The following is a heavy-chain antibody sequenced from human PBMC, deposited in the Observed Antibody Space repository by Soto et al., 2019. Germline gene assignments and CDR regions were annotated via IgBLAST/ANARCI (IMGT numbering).Heavy chain of an antibody. J-gene: IGHJ5*02. Sequence: PSETLSLTCTVSGGSISSYYWSWIRQPPGKGLEWIGYIYYSGSTNYNPSLKSRVTISVDTSKNQFSLKLSSVTAADTAVYYCARLRYCSGGSCYWFDPWGQGTLVTVSS. CDR1: GGSISSYY. CDR3: ARLRYCSGGSCYWFDP. V-gene: IGHV4-59*01. CDR2: IYYSGST. D-gene: IGHD2-15*01.